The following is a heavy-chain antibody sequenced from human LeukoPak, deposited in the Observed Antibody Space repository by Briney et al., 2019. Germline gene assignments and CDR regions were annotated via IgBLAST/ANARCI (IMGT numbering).Heavy chain of an antibody. CDR1: GYTFTSYG. CDR2: ISAYNGNT. J-gene: IGHJ6*02. Sequence: ASVKVSRKASGYTFTSYGISWVRQAPGQGLEWMGWISAYNGNTNYTQKLQGRVTMTTDTSTSTAYMELRSLRSDDTAVYYCARDPRTTVVTVYYYYGMDVWGQGTTVTASS. CDR3: ARDPRTTVVTVYYYYGMDV. V-gene: IGHV1-18*01. D-gene: IGHD4-23*01.